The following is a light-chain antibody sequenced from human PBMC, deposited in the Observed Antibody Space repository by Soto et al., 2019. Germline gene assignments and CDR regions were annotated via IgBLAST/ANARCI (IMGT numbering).Light chain of an antibody. CDR1: QSISGW. CDR2: DAS. Sequence: DIQMTQSPSTLSASVGDRVTITCRASQSISGWLAWYQQKPGQAPKLLIYDASTLESGVLSRFSGSGSGTEFTLTISSLQREDFATYYCQQYTSYSQYTFGQGTRLEIK. V-gene: IGKV1-5*01. CDR3: QQYTSYSQYT. J-gene: IGKJ2*01.